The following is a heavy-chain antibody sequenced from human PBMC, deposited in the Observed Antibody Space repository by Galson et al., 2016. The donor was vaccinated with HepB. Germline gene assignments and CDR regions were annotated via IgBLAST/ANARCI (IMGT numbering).Heavy chain of an antibody. CDR3: ARQGGNGYSYINSWFDP. CDR2: IYPADSDT. J-gene: IGHJ5*02. CDR1: GYSFSSYW. Sequence: QSGAEVKKPGESLKISCKASGYSFSSYWIGWVRQRPGKGLEWMGVIYPADSDTRYSPSFQGQVTMSVDKSISTAYLHWRSLQASATAMYYCARQGGNGYSYINSWFDPWGQGTLVTVSS. V-gene: IGHV5-51*01. D-gene: IGHD5-18*01.